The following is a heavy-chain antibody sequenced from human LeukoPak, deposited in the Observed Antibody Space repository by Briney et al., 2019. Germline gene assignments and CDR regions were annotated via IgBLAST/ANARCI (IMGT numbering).Heavy chain of an antibody. CDR1: GFTFTSSA. CDR3: AATHYDSSGYTDY. Sequence: GASVKVSCKASGFTFTSSAMQWVRQARGQHLEWIGWIVVGSGNTNYAQKFQERVTITRDMSTSTAYMELSSLRSEDTAVYYCAATHYDSSGYTDYWGQGTLVTVSS. V-gene: IGHV1-58*02. J-gene: IGHJ4*02. D-gene: IGHD3-22*01. CDR2: IVVGSGNT.